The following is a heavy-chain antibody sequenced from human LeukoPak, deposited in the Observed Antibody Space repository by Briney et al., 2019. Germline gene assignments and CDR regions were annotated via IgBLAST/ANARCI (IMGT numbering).Heavy chain of an antibody. V-gene: IGHV4-30-2*01. Sequence: SETLSLTCAVSGGSISSGGYSWSWIRQPPGKGLEWIGYIYHSGSTYYNPSLKSRVTISVDRSKNQFSLKLSSVTAADTAVYYCARGRSNYYDSSGYTFFDYWGQGTLVTVCS. D-gene: IGHD3-22*01. J-gene: IGHJ4*02. CDR1: GGSISSGGYS. CDR2: IYHSGST. CDR3: ARGRSNYYDSSGYTFFDY.